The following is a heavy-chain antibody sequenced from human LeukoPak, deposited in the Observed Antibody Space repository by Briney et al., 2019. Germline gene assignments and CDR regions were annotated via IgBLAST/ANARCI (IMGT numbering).Heavy chain of an antibody. CDR3: ARVISLDYDFWSRYYRNWFDP. CDR1: GGSISSSSYY. D-gene: IGHD3-3*01. V-gene: IGHV4-39*07. Sequence: SETLSLTCTVSGGSISSSSYYWGWLRQPPGKGLEWIGSIYYSGSTYYNPSLKSRVTISVDTSKNQFSLKLSSVTAADTAVHYCARVISLDYDFWSRYYRNWFDPWGQGTLVTVSS. CDR2: IYYSGST. J-gene: IGHJ5*02.